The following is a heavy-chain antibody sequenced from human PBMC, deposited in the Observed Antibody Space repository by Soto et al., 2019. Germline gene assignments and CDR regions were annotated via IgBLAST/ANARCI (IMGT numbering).Heavy chain of an antibody. Sequence: QVQLVQSGAEVKKPGSSVKVSCKASGGTFSSYAISWVRQAPGQGLEWMGGIIPIFGTANYAQKFQGRVTITADNSTSTAYMELSSLRSEDTAVYYCARERDIVVVPAAAGWDYWGQGTLVTVSS. J-gene: IGHJ4*02. CDR3: ARERDIVVVPAAAGWDY. V-gene: IGHV1-69*06. CDR2: IIPIFGTA. D-gene: IGHD2-2*01. CDR1: GGTFSSYA.